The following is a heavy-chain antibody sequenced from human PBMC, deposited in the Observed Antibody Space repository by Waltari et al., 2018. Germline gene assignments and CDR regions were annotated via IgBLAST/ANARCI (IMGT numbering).Heavy chain of an antibody. V-gene: IGHV4-34*01. CDR1: GGSFSGYY. D-gene: IGHD6-13*01. CDR2: INQSGST. Sequence: QVQLQQWGAGLLKPSETLSLTCAVYGGSFSGYYWSWIRQPPGKGLEWLGEINQSGSTNYNPALKSRVTISVDTSKNQFSLKLSSVTAADTAGYYCARGCDSSSWYGPFDYWGQGTLVTVSS. CDR3: ARGCDSSSWYGPFDY. J-gene: IGHJ4*02.